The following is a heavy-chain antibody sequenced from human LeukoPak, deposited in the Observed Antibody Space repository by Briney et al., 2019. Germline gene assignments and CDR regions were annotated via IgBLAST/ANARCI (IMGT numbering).Heavy chain of an antibody. CDR1: GGSFSVYY. D-gene: IGHD5-12*01. Sequence: SETLSLTCAVYGGSFSVYYWSWIRQPPGKGLEWIGEINHSGSTNYNPSLKSRVTISVDTSKNQFPLKLSSVTAADTAVYYCAREGYEEGFDYWGQGTLVTVSS. J-gene: IGHJ4*02. V-gene: IGHV4-34*01. CDR3: AREGYEEGFDY. CDR2: INHSGST.